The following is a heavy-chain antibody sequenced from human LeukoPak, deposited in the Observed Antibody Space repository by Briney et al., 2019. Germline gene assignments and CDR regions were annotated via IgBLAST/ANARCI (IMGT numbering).Heavy chain of an antibody. V-gene: IGHV3-7*03. CDR2: IKHDGSEK. CDR3: AKAPRRGAFDI. Sequence: GGSLRLSCAASGFTFSSYWMTWVRQAPGKGLEWVANIKHDGSEKYYMDSVKGRFTISRDNAKNSLYLQMNSLRAEDTALYYCAKAPRRGAFDIWGQGTMVTVSS. CDR1: GFTFSSYW. J-gene: IGHJ3*02.